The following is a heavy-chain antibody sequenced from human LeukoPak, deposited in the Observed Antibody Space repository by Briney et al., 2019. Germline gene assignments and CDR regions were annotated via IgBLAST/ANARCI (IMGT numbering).Heavy chain of an antibody. D-gene: IGHD5-12*01. CDR3: ARVSTWLRLPDY. J-gene: IGHJ4*02. Sequence: PSETLSLXCAVYDGPFSGYYWSWIRQPPGKGLEWIGEINHSGSTNYNPSLKSRVTISVDTSKNQFSLKLSSVTAADTAVYYCARVSTWLRLPDYWGQGTLVTVSS. CDR2: INHSGST. CDR1: DGPFSGYY. V-gene: IGHV4-34*01.